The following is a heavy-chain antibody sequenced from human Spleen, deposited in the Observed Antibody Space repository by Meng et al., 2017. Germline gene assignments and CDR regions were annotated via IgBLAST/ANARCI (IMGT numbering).Heavy chain of an antibody. CDR2: IIPNSGDT. CDR3: VRDENISLGKLFGDY. Sequence: VQLGQSGAEGKEPGASVKVSCKPSGYPFTAYYIHWVRQAPGQGLEWMGHIIPNSGDTLYAPKFQGRVSMTADTSIGTAYVELSGLRSDDTAIYYCVRDENISLGKLFGDYWGRGTLVTVSS. CDR1: GYPFTAYY. D-gene: IGHD2-21*01. V-gene: IGHV1-2*06. J-gene: IGHJ4*02.